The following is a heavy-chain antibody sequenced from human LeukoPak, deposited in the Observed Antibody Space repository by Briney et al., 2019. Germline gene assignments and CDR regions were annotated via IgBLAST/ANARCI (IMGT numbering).Heavy chain of an antibody. J-gene: IGHJ4*02. D-gene: IGHD5-12*01. CDR1: GFTLITYA. V-gene: IGHV3-30*04. CDR2: ISDDGSNK. Sequence: PGGSLRLSCAASGFTLITYAMHWVRQAPGKGLEWVAVISDDGSNKYYADSVKDRFTISRDNSKNTLYLQMNSLRPEDAAVYFCASSRGYSDYDSDYWGQGTLVTVSS. CDR3: ASSRGYSDYDSDY.